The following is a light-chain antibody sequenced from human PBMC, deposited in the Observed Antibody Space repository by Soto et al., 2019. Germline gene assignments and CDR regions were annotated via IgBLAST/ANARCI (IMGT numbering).Light chain of an antibody. CDR3: SSHAGNNNYV. CDR2: AVT. Sequence: QSALTQPASVSGSPGQSITISCTGTSSDVGGYNYVSWYQQHPGKAPKLIIYAVTERPSGVPDRFSGSKSGNTASLTVSGLQTEDEADYYCSSHAGNNNYVFGTGTKVTVL. CDR1: SSDVGGYNY. J-gene: IGLJ1*01. V-gene: IGLV2-8*01.